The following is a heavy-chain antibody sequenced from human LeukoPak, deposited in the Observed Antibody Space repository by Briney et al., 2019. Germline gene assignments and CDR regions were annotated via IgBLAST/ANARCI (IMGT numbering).Heavy chain of an antibody. CDR2: ISWDSGSI. CDR1: GFTFDDYA. D-gene: IGHD3-22*01. Sequence: GRSLRLSCAASGFTFDDYAMHWVRHAPGEGLEWLSGISWDSGSIGYADSVKGRFTISRDKAKNSLYLQMNSLRAEDTALYYCAKGYSYDSSGYANWFDPWGQGTLVTVSS. J-gene: IGHJ5*02. CDR3: AKGYSYDSSGYANWFDP. V-gene: IGHV3-9*01.